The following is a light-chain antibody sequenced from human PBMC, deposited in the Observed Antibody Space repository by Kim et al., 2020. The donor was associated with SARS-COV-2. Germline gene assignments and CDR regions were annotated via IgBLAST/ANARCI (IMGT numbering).Light chain of an antibody. Sequence: ELTQPPSASGTPGQRVTISCSVSSSNIGSNSVYWYQQLPGTAPKLLIYRNNQRPSGVPDRFSGSKSGTSASLAISGLRSEDEADYYCAAWDDSLSVPYVFGTGTKVTVL. CDR2: RNN. V-gene: IGLV1-47*01. J-gene: IGLJ1*01. CDR3: AAWDDSLSVPYV. CDR1: SSNIGSNS.